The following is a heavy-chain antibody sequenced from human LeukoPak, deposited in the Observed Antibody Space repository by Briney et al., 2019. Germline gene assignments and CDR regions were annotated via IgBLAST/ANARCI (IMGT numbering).Heavy chain of an antibody. D-gene: IGHD2-2*01. CDR2: ISWNSDGI. CDR3: AKGQKIVVPAALDY. Sequence: PGGSLRLSCAASGFTFDDYAMHWVRQVPGKGLEWVSGISWNSDGISYADSVKGRFSLSRDNAKYSLHLQMTSLRAEDTALYYCAKGQKIVVPAALDYWGQGTLVTVSS. J-gene: IGHJ4*02. CDR1: GFTFDDYA. V-gene: IGHV3-9*01.